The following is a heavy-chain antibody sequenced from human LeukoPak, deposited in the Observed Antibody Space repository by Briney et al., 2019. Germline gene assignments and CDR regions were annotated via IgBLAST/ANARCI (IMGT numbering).Heavy chain of an antibody. D-gene: IGHD3-9*01. V-gene: IGHV3-74*01. CDR1: GFTFSSYW. CDR2: INSDGSST. CDR3: ARGLNFDWSPPGY. J-gene: IGHJ4*02. Sequence: PGGSLRLSCAASGFTFSSYWMYWVRQAPGKGLVWVSHINSDGSSTTYADSVKGRFTISRDNAKNTLYLQMNSLRAEDTAVYYCARGLNFDWSPPGYWGQGTLVTVSS.